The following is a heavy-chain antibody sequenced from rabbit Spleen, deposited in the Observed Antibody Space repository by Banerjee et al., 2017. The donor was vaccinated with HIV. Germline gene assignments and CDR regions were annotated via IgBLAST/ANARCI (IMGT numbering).Heavy chain of an antibody. CDR3: ARDAGSFPYIDVYLDL. V-gene: IGHV1S40*01. D-gene: IGHD4-2*01. J-gene: IGHJ4*01. CDR2: IAGSSSGFT. CDR1: GFSFSSSDY. Sequence: QSLEESGGDLVKPGASLTLTCTASGFSFSSSDYICWVRQAPGKGLEWISCIAGSSSGFTYSATWVNGRFTISRHNAQNTLFLQLDSLTAADTATYFCARDAGSFPYIDVYLDLWGPGTLVTVS.